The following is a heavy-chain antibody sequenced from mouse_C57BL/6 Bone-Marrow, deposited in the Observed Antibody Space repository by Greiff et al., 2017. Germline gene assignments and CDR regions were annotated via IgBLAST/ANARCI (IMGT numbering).Heavy chain of an antibody. D-gene: IGHD2-12*01. Sequence: EVQLVESGGDLVKPGGSLKLSCAASGFTFSSYGMSWVRQTPDKRLEWVATISSGGSYTYYPDSVKGRFTISSDNAKNTRYLQMSSLKSEDTAMDYCARLRGGSYFDYWGQGTTLTVAS. CDR1: GFTFSSYG. V-gene: IGHV5-6*01. CDR2: ISSGGSYT. CDR3: ARLRGGSYFDY. J-gene: IGHJ2*01.